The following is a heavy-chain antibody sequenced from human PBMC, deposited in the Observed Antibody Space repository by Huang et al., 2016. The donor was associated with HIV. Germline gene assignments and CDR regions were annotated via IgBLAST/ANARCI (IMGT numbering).Heavy chain of an antibody. Sequence: QVQLVESGGGVVQPGRSLRLSCAASGFIFSNYGMHWGRQAPGKGREWVALISYEGSNKYYTDSVKGRFSISRDNSKNTLYLQMNSLRAEDTAVYYCALKGDSSGWEYFRHWGQGTLVTVSS. D-gene: IGHD6-19*01. CDR1: GFIFSNYG. J-gene: IGHJ1*01. CDR2: ISYEGSNK. V-gene: IGHV3-30*03. CDR3: ALKGDSSGWEYFRH.